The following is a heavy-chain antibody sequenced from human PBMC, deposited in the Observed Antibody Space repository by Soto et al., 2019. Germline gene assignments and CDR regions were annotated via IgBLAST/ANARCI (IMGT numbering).Heavy chain of an antibody. CDR3: AKDTYYHDSSGYYTFDN. D-gene: IGHD3-22*01. CDR1: GSTFSSYG. CDR2: ISYDGRNK. V-gene: IGHV3-30*18. Sequence: QVQLVESGGGVVQRGTSLRLSCAASGSTFSSYGMHWVRHAPGKGLEWVAVISYDGRNKRYVDSVKGRFTISRDNSKNTLDLQMNSLRAEDTAMYYCAKDTYYHDSSGYYTFDNWGQGTLVTVSS. J-gene: IGHJ4*02.